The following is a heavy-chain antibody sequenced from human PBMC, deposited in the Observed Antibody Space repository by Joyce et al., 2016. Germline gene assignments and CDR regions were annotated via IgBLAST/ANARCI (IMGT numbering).Heavy chain of an antibody. CDR1: GLTLSNYD. J-gene: IGHJ4*02. Sequence: QVQLVESGGGVVQPGRSLRLSCSSSGLTLSNYDVHWVSQAPGKGLEWVAVISYDGIYKYDADSVNGRFTISRDNSKNTVFLEMNSLRTEDTAVYYCAKILTATYSSGWFLDYWGQGTLVTVSS. CDR2: ISYDGIYK. D-gene: IGHD6-25*01. CDR3: AKILTATYSSGWFLDY. V-gene: IGHV3-30*18.